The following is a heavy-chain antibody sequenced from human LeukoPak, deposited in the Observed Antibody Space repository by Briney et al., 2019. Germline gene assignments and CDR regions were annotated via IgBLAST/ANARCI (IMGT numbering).Heavy chain of an antibody. Sequence: PSETLSLTCTVSGGSISSSSYYWGWIRQPPGKGLEWIGSIYYSGSTYYNPSLKSRVTISVDTSKNQFSLKLSSVTAADTAVYYCARGFLCSSTSCYAFDIWGQGTMVTVSS. CDR1: GGSISSSSYY. CDR3: ARGFLCSSTSCYAFDI. J-gene: IGHJ3*02. V-gene: IGHV4-39*01. CDR2: IYYSGST. D-gene: IGHD2-2*01.